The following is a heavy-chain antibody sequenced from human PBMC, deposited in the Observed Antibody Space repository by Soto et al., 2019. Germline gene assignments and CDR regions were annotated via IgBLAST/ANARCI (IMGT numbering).Heavy chain of an antibody. CDR3: ARDGSRFDY. V-gene: IGHV3-23*01. D-gene: IGHD6-13*01. Sequence: GGSLRVSGAGSGLPFSSYAMSWVGQAPEKGLEWVSALSDGGGSPYYADSVEGRFSISRDNAKNSLYLQMNSLRAEDTALYYCARDGSRFDYWGRGTLVTVS. CDR2: LSDGGGSP. CDR1: GLPFSSYA. J-gene: IGHJ4*02.